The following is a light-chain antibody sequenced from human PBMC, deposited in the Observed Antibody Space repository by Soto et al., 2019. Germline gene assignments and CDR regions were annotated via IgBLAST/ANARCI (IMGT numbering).Light chain of an antibody. V-gene: IGKV1-39*01. Sequence: DIQMTQSQSSLSASVGHRVTITCRASQSISSYLNWYQQKPGKAPKLLIYAASSLQSGVPSRFSGSGSGTDFTLTISSLQPEDFATYYCQQSYSTQLTFGGGTKVDIK. J-gene: IGKJ4*01. CDR2: AAS. CDR1: QSISSY. CDR3: QQSYSTQLT.